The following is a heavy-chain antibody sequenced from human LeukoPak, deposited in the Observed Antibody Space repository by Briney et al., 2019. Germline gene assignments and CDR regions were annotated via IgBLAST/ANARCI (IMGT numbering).Heavy chain of an antibody. D-gene: IGHD5-24*01. Sequence: GGSLRLSCAASGFTFSSYAMSWVRQAPGKGLEWVSTINGGGESTNHADSVKGRFTISRDNSKNTLYLQMNSLRAEDTAVYYCAKRDGYKSVAVDIWGQGTMVTVPP. CDR2: INGGGEST. CDR3: AKRDGYKSVAVDI. CDR1: GFTFSSYA. V-gene: IGHV3-23*01. J-gene: IGHJ3*02.